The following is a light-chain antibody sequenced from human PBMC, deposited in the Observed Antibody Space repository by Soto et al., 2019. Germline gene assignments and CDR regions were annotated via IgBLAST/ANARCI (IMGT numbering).Light chain of an antibody. Sequence: QSVLTQPPSVSAAPGQKGTISCSGSSSNIGDNYVSWYQQVPGTAPKLLIYDNNKRPSRIPDRFSGSKSDTSATLGIAGLQTGDEADYYCGTWDNILSAVIFGGGTKLTVL. J-gene: IGLJ2*01. V-gene: IGLV1-51*01. CDR1: SSNIGDNY. CDR3: GTWDNILSAVI. CDR2: DNN.